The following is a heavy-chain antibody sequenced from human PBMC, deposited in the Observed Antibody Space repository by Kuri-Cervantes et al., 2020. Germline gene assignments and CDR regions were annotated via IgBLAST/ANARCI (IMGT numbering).Heavy chain of an antibody. CDR2: IRSKANSYAT. CDR1: GFTFSNAW. Sequence: GGSLRLSCAASGFTFSNAWMSWVRQASGKGLEWVGRIRSKANSYATAYAASVKGRFTISRDDSKNTAYLQMNSLKTEDTAVYYCTRHGRGVATIVGDYYYYMDVWGKGTTVTVSS. V-gene: IGHV3-73*01. J-gene: IGHJ6*03. D-gene: IGHD5-12*01. CDR3: TRHGRGVATIVGDYYYYMDV.